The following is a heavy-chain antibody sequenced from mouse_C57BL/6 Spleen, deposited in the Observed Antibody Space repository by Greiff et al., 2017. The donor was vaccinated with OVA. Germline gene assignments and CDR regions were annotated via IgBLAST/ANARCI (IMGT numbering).Heavy chain of an antibody. CDR1: GYTFTSYG. V-gene: IGHV1-81*01. J-gene: IGHJ2*01. Sequence: VMLVESGAELARPGASVKLSCKASGYTFTSYGISWVKQRHGQGLEWIGEIYPRSGNNYYYEKLKGKATLTADKSSSTVHMELRSVTSEASAVYFCACAWANSYFDYWGKGTTLTVSS. D-gene: IGHD3-1*01. CDR3: ACAWANSYFDY. CDR2: IYPRSGNN.